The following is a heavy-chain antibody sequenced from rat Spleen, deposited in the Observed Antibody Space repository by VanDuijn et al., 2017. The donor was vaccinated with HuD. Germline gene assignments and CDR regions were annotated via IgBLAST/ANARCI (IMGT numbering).Heavy chain of an antibody. CDR3: ATEWYGYND. Sequence: EVQLVESGGGLVQPGRSMKLSCAASGLSFSNYDMAWVRQTPTKGLEWVASISTGGGNTYYRDSVRGRFTISRDNAKSALYLQMDSLRSEDTASYYCATEWYGYNDWGQGVMVTVSS. CDR2: ISTGGGNT. V-gene: IGHV5-25*01. D-gene: IGHD1-9*01. J-gene: IGHJ2*01. CDR1: GLSFSNYD.